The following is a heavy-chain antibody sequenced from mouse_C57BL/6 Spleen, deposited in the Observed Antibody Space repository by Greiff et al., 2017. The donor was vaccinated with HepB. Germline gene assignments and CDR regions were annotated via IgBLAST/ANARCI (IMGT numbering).Heavy chain of an antibody. D-gene: IGHD1-1*01. CDR3: ARAHYYGSSSFAY. CDR2: INYDGSST. Sequence: EVQVVESEGGLVQPGSSMKLSCTASGFTFSDYYMAWVRQVPEKGLEWVANINYDGSSTYYLDSLKSRFIISRDNAKNILYLQMSSLKSEDTATYYCARAHYYGSSSFAYWGQGTLVTVSA. CDR1: GFTFSDYY. V-gene: IGHV5-16*01. J-gene: IGHJ3*01.